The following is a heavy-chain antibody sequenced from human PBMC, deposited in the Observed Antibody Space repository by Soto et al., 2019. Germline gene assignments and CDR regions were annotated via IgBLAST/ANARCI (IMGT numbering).Heavy chain of an antibody. V-gene: IGHV2-5*02. CDR2: TYWDDDK. J-gene: IGHJ4*02. D-gene: IGHD4-17*01. Sequence: QITLKESGPTLVKPTQTLTLTCTFSGFSLSTSGVGVGWISQPPGKALEWLALTYWDDDKRYSPSLKSRLNITKDTAKTQMVLTMSKMDPVDTATYYCAHRQRTVYFDYWGQGTLVTVSS. CDR3: AHRQRTVYFDY. CDR1: GFSLSTSGVG.